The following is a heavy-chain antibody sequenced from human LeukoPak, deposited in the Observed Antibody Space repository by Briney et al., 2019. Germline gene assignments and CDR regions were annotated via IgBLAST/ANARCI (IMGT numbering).Heavy chain of an antibody. CDR2: IYSGGST. CDR3: VRATSSLAFDI. D-gene: IGHD6-6*01. CDR1: GFTVSSDY. J-gene: IGHJ3*02. Sequence: GGSLRLSCAASGFTVSSDYINWFRQAPGKGLEWVSVIYSGGSTYYADSVEGRFTISRHTSKNTVYLYMNNLRPEDTAVYYCVRATSSLAFDIWGQGTKVTVSS. V-gene: IGHV3-53*04.